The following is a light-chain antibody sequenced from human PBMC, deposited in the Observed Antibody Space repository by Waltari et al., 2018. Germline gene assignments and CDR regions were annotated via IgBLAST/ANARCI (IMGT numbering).Light chain of an antibody. Sequence: DIQLTQSPSFLSASVGDRVTIPCRASQGINTFLAWYQHKPGQAPNLLIYSASTLQSGVPSRVSGSGSGTDFTLTISGLQPEDYATYYCLQVNSYPHTFGQGTKLESK. J-gene: IGKJ2*01. CDR2: SAS. CDR1: QGINTF. CDR3: LQVNSYPHT. V-gene: IGKV1-9*01.